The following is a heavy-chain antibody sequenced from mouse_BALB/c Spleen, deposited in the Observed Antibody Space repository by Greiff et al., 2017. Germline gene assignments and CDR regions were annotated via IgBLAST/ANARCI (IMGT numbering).Heavy chain of an antibody. V-gene: IGHV1-80*01. Sequence: VQLQVSGAELVRPGSSVKISCKASGYAFSSYWMNWVKQRPGQGLEWIGQIYPGDGDTNYNGKFKGKATLTADKSSSTAYMQLSSLTSEDSAVYFCARIVLVSYAMDYWGQGTSVTVSS. J-gene: IGHJ4*01. D-gene: IGHD2-10*02. CDR3: ARIVLVSYAMDY. CDR2: IYPGDGDT. CDR1: GYAFSSYW.